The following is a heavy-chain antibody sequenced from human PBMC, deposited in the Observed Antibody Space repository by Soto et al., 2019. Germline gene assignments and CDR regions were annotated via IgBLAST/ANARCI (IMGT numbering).Heavy chain of an antibody. D-gene: IGHD5-18*01. V-gene: IGHV3-30*18. CDR3: AKDGSEDTAMAGDMDV. Sequence: QVQLVESGGGVVQPGRSLRLSCAASGFTFSSYGMHWVRQAPGKGLEWVAVISYDGSNKYYADSVKGRFTISRDNSKNTLYLQMNSLRSDDMAVHYCAKDGSEDTAMAGDMDVWGQGTTVTVSS. CDR2: ISYDGSNK. J-gene: IGHJ6*02. CDR1: GFTFSSYG.